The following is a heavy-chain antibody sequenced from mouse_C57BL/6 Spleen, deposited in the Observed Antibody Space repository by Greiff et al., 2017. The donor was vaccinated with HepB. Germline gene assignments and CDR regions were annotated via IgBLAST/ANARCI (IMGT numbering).Heavy chain of an antibody. Sequence: VQLQQPGAELVRPGSSVKLSCKASGYTFTSYWMHWVKQRPIQGLEWIGNIDPSDSETHYNQKFKDKATLTVDKSSSTAYMQLSSLTSEDSAVYYCARSITTVVADFDYWGQGTTLTVSS. J-gene: IGHJ2*01. V-gene: IGHV1-52*01. CDR3: ARSITTVVADFDY. D-gene: IGHD1-1*01. CDR2: IDPSDSET. CDR1: GYTFTSYW.